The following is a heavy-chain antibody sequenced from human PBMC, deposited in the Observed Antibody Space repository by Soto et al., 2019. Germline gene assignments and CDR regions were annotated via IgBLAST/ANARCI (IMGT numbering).Heavy chain of an antibody. CDR1: GGSISSSSYY. Sequence: QLQLQESGPGLVKPSETLSLTCTVSGGSISSSSYYWGWIRQPPGKGLEWIGSIYYSGSTYYNPSLKSRVTISVDTSKNQFSLKLSSVTAAVTAVYYCARHVAGLYFVWGSYRQDDAFDIWGQGTMVTVSS. V-gene: IGHV4-39*01. J-gene: IGHJ3*02. CDR3: ARHVAGLYFVWGSYRQDDAFDI. CDR2: IYYSGST. D-gene: IGHD3-16*02.